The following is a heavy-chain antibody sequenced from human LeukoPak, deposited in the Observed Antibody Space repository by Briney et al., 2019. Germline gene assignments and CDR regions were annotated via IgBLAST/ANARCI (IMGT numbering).Heavy chain of an antibody. V-gene: IGHV3-11*01. D-gene: IGHD2-15*01. J-gene: IGHJ4*02. CDR2: ISSSGSTI. Sequence: GGSLRLSCAASGFTFSDYYMSWIRQAPGKGLEWASYISSSGSTIYYADSVKGRFTISRDNAKNSLYLQMNSLRAEDTAVYYCARGYCSGGSCYSGAYWGQGTLVTVSS. CDR3: ARGYCSGGSCYSGAY. CDR1: GFTFSDYY.